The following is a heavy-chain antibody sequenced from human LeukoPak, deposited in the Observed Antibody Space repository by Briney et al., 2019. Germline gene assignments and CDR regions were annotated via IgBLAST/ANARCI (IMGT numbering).Heavy chain of an antibody. D-gene: IGHD3-10*01. J-gene: IGHJ4*02. CDR1: GFTFDNFA. V-gene: IGHV3-23*01. CDR3: ARELFDFDY. CDR2: ITGSGGST. Sequence: PGGSLRLSCAPSGFTFDNFAMTWVRQAPGKGLEWVSEITGSGGSTYYADSVKGRFTISRDNSKNTLYLQMNSLRAEDTAIYYCARELFDFDYWGQGTLVTVS.